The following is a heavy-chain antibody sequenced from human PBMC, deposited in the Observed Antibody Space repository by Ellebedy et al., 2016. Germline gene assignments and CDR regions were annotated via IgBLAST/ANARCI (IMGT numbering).Heavy chain of an antibody. V-gene: IGHV3-11*01. CDR2: ISYSGITI. J-gene: IGHJ5*02. Sequence: GESLKISCAASGFTFSDFYMSWIRQAPGKGLEWVSSISYSGITIYYADSVKGRFTISRDNAKNSLYLQMNSLRAEDTAVYYCARSPLTMVRGDDEYNWFDPWGQGTLVTVSS. CDR1: GFTFSDFY. CDR3: ARSPLTMVRGDDEYNWFDP. D-gene: IGHD3-10*01.